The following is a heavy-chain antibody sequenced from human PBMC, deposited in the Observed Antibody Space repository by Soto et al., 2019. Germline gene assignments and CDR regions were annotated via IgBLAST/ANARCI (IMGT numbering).Heavy chain of an antibody. D-gene: IGHD2-2*01. Sequence: QLQLQESGPGLVEPSETLSLACIVSGGSISSSSYYWRWIRQPPGKGLEWIGSIYYSGSTYYNPSLKSRVTISVDTSKNQFSLKLSSVTAADTAVYYCARGVVVPAAIAHYYYGMDVWGQGTTVTVSS. CDR2: IYYSGST. CDR3: ARGVVVPAAIAHYYYGMDV. CDR1: GGSISSSSYY. J-gene: IGHJ6*02. V-gene: IGHV4-39*01.